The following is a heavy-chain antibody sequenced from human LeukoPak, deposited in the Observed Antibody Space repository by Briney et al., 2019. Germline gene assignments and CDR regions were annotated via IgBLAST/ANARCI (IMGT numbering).Heavy chain of an antibody. J-gene: IGHJ4*02. CDR3: AKRGDFTGTDCYHFDY. CDR2: ISYDGKNK. V-gene: IGHV3-30*18. Sequence: PGGSLRLSCAASGFTFSNYGIHWVRQAPGKGLEWVAAISYDGKNKHYTDSVKGRFTLSRDNSKNTLYLQMTSLRGDDTAVYYCAKRGDFTGTDCYHFDYWGQGTSVTVSS. D-gene: IGHD2-21*02. CDR1: GFTFSNYG.